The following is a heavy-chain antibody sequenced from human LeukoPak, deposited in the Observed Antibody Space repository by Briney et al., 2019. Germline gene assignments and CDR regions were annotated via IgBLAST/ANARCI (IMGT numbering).Heavy chain of an antibody. CDR3: ARKLPGVHFDY. D-gene: IGHD2-15*01. CDR1: GDSISTYY. Sequence: PSETLSLTCTVSGDSISTYYWNWIRQPPGKGLEWIGYIYYSGSTNYNPFLKSRVTISVDTSKNQFSLRLSSVTAADTAVYFCARKLPGVHFDYWGQGTLVTVSS. V-gene: IGHV4-59*01. CDR2: IYYSGST. J-gene: IGHJ4*02.